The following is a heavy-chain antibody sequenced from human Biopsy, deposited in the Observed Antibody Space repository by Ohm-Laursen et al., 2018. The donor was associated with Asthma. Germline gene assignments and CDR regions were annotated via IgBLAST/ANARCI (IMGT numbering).Heavy chain of an antibody. CDR2: IYYSGTT. D-gene: IGHD6-13*01. V-gene: IGHV4-39*01. Sequence: SETLSLTCSLSGGSGGYMKSGNYYWGWIRQPPGQGLEWIGSIYYSGTTYYNPSLKSRVTMSADTSKNQFSLKLTSVTAADTALYYCVRGSSSWHHGPFHYYYGLDVWGQGTTATVSS. CDR1: GGSGGYMKSGNYY. J-gene: IGHJ6*02. CDR3: VRGSSSWHHGPFHYYYGLDV.